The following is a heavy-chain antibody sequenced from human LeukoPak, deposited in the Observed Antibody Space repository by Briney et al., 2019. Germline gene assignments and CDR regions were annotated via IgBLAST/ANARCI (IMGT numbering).Heavy chain of an antibody. J-gene: IGHJ2*01. D-gene: IGHD2-2*01. CDR3: AKRPEYYSSTRCAFWYFDL. V-gene: IGHV3-23*01. CDR2: ISGSGGST. Sequence: GGSLRLPCAASGITVSTYAMSYVRQAPGKGLDWVSSISGSGGSTHYADSVKGRFTISRDNAKNTLYLQMDSLRGEDTAVYYCAKRPEYYSSTRCAFWYFDLWGRGTLVTVSS. CDR1: GITVSTYA.